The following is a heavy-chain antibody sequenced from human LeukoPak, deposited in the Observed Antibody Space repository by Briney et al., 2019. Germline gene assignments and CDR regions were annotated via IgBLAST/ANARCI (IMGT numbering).Heavy chain of an antibody. CDR2: IIPIFGTA. V-gene: IGHV1-69*06. J-gene: IGHJ4*02. Sequence: SVKVSCKASDYTFTSYGISWVRQAPGQRLEWMGGIIPIFGTANYAQKFQGRVTITADKSTSTAYMELSSLRSEDTAVYYCARLKELYSYPTEYYFDYWGQGTLVTVSS. CDR3: ARLKELYSYPTEYYFDY. D-gene: IGHD5-18*01. CDR1: DYTFTSYG.